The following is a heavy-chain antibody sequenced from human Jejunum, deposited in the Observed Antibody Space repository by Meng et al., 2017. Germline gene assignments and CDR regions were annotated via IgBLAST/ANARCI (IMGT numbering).Heavy chain of an antibody. D-gene: IGHD3-10*01. CDR1: GFSFSSYA. CDR2: MSYDGSNK. V-gene: IGHV3-30*17. Sequence: GESLKISCAASGFSFSSYAMHWVRQAPGKGLEWVALMSYDGSNKYYSDSVRGRFTISRDNFKNTLYLQMNSLTPEDTAVYYCARVSAVYYNSETYSSNWGPGTLVTVSS. CDR3: ARVSAVYYNSETYSSN. J-gene: IGHJ4*02.